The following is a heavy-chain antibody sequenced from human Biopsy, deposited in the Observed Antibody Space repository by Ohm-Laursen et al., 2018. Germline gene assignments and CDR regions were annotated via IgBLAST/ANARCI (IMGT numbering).Heavy chain of an antibody. CDR3: ARDPLNGHKHFDY. Sequence: ASVKVSCKASSYTFTDYNIHWMRQAPGQGLEWLGYINCKTGATNYAQKLQGTVTMTRDTSISTAYLALGSLRSAGTAIYYCARDPLNGHKHFDYWGQGSLVTVSS. D-gene: IGHD2-8*01. CDR2: INCKTGAT. CDR1: SYTFTDYN. V-gene: IGHV1-2*02. J-gene: IGHJ4*02.